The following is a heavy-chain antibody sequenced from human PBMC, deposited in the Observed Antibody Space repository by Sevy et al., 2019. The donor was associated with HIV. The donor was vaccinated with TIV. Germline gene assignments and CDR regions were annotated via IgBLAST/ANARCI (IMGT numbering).Heavy chain of an antibody. J-gene: IGHJ3*02. V-gene: IGHV3-21*01. D-gene: IGHD6-13*01. CDR3: ARGCRTSSWYLDYTNDAFDI. Sequence: GGSLRLSCAASGFTFSSYSMNWVRQAPGKGLEWVSSISSSSSYIYYADSVKGRFTISRDNAKNSLYLQMNSLRAEDTAVYYCARGCRTSSWYLDYTNDAFDIWGQGTMVTVSS. CDR2: ISSSSSYI. CDR1: GFTFSSYS.